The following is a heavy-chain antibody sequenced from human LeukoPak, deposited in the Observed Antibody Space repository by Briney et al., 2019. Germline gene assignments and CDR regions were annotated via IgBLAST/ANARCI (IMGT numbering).Heavy chain of an antibody. V-gene: IGHV4-39*02. D-gene: IGHD3-10*01. CDR1: GGSISSSSYY. Sequence: SETLSLTCTVSGGSISSSSYYWGWIRQPPGKGLEWIGSIYYSGSTYYNPSLKSRVTISVDTSKNQFSLKLSSVTAADTAVYYCARDGCYYGSGSYYSPGSYYYYYMDVWGKGTTVTVSS. J-gene: IGHJ6*03. CDR3: ARDGCYYGSGSYYSPGSYYYYYMDV. CDR2: IYYSGST.